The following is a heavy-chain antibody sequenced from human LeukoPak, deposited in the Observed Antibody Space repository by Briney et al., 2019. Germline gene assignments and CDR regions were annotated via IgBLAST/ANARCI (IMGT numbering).Heavy chain of an antibody. J-gene: IGHJ5*01. CDR1: GFTFNIYA. CDR3: VKDRPNYFGWNGHYYTRNGDS. V-gene: IGHV3-23*01. D-gene: IGHD3-10*01. CDR2: ITSISDGT. Sequence: GGSLRLSCAASGFTFNIYAMRWFRQAPGAGLEWVSSITSISDGTFYADSVKGRFTISRDNSKSTLYLQMNSLRAEDTALYYCVKDRPNYFGWNGHYYTRNGDSWGQGTLVTVSS.